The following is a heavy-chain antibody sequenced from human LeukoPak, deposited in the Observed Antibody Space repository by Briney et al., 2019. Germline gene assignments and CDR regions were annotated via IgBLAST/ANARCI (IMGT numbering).Heavy chain of an antibody. V-gene: IGHV1-69*13. D-gene: IGHD5-18*01. Sequence: GASVKVSCKASGGTFSSYAISWVRRAPGQGLEWMGGIIPIFGTANYAQKFQGRVTITADESTSTAYMELSSLRFEDTAVYYCARDQGGDTAMAIDYWGQGTLVTVSS. CDR1: GGTFSSYA. CDR2: IIPIFGTA. CDR3: ARDQGGDTAMAIDY. J-gene: IGHJ4*02.